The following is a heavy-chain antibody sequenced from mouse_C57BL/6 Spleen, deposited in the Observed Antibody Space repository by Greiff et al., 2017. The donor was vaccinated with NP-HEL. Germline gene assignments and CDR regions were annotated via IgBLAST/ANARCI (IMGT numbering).Heavy chain of an antibody. CDR1: GYTFTSYW. D-gene: IGHD2-12*01. Sequence: QVQLQQPGAELVRPGSSVKLSCKASGYTFTSYWMHWVKQRPIQGLEWIGNIDPSDSETHYNQKFKDKATLTVDKSSSTAYMQLSSLTSEDTAVYYCARSCYDDYYDYWGKGTTLTVST. CDR3: ARSCYDDYYDY. V-gene: IGHV1-52*01. CDR2: IDPSDSET. J-gene: IGHJ2*01.